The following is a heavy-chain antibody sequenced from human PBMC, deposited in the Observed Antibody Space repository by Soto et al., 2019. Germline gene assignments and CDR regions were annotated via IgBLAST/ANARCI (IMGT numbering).Heavy chain of an antibody. V-gene: IGHV3-30*18. D-gene: IGHD4-17*01. Sequence: QVQLVESGGGVVQPGRSLRLSCAASGFTFSSYGMHWVRQAPGKGLEWVAGLLDDGSAIYYADSVKGRFTVSRDNSKNTLFQQMNPRKAEDTARYYCAKAGGGYGDFVDQWGQGTLVTVSS. CDR3: AKAGGGYGDFVDQ. J-gene: IGHJ4*02. CDR1: GFTFSSYG. CDR2: LLDDGSAI.